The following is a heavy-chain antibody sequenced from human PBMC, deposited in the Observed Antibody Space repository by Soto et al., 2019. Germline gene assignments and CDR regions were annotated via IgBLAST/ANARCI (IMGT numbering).Heavy chain of an antibody. CDR2: IYYSGST. J-gene: IGHJ4*02. Sequence: SETLSLTCTVSGAPISSGDYYWSWVRQAPGKGLEWVGYIYYSGSTYYNPSLKRRLDISLDVSKNLFSLRLTSVTASDTAVYFCARVGYGVDELSTGGPGMLVTVSS. CDR1: GAPISSGDYY. CDR3: ARVGYGVDELST. D-gene: IGHD4-17*01. V-gene: IGHV4-30-4*01.